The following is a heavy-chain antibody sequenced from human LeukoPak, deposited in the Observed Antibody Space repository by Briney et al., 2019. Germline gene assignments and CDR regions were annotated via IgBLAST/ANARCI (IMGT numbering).Heavy chain of an antibody. D-gene: IGHD3-3*01. CDR2: ISYSEST. V-gene: IGHV4-31*03. J-gene: IGHJ5*02. CDR3: TRGVGSETWSGFRGNFDP. CDR1: GGSISSRGYY. Sequence: SETLSLTCTISGGSISSRGYYWSWIRQHPGRGLEWIGYISYSESTYYNPSLKSRVTISVGTSKNQFSLKLDSVTAADTAVYYCTRGVGSETWSGFRGNFDPLGRGTPVTVSS.